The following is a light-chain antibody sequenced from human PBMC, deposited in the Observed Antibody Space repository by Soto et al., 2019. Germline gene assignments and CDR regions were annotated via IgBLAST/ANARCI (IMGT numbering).Light chain of an antibody. J-gene: IGKJ1*01. Sequence: DIDMTQAPSSLSASVGDRVTITCRAGQDVVNYLNWYQQKPGKAPRLLIYAASSLQSGVPSRFSGSGSGTEFTLTISSLQPDDFATYYCQQYNTYLWTFGQGTKVDIK. V-gene: IGKV1-16*01. CDR3: QQYNTYLWT. CDR2: AAS. CDR1: QDVVNY.